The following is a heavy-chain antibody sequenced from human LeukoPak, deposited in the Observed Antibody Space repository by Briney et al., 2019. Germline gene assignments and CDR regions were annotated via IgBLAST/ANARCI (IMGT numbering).Heavy chain of an antibody. J-gene: IGHJ4*02. Sequence: GASAKVSCKASGYTFTGYYMHWVRQAPGQGLEWMGWINPNSGGTNYAQKFQDRVTMTRDTSISTAYMELSRLRSDDTAVYYCARGLLTYYFDSSGYYDYWGQGTLVTVSS. CDR2: INPNSGGT. CDR3: ARGLLTYYFDSSGYYDY. CDR1: GYTFTGYY. V-gene: IGHV1-2*02. D-gene: IGHD3-22*01.